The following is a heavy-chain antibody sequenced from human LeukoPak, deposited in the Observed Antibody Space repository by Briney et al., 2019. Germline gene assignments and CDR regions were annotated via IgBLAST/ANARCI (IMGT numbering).Heavy chain of an antibody. J-gene: IGHJ4*02. Sequence: SETLSLTCTVSGGSISSYYWSWIRQPPGKGLEWIGYIYYSGSTNYNPSLKSRVTISVDTSKNQFSLKLSSVTAADTAVYYCATLYYDSSGYYFFDYWGQGTLVTVSS. V-gene: IGHV4-59*01. CDR1: GGSISSYY. D-gene: IGHD3-22*01. CDR2: IYYSGST. CDR3: ATLYYDSSGYYFFDY.